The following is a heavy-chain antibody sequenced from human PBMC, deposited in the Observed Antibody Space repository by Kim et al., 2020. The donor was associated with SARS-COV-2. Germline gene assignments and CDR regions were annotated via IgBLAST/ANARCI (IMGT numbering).Heavy chain of an antibody. CDR3: AKDRQYLWFGKV. CDR1: GFNFSSSA. CDR2: ISPRGANK. V-gene: IGHV3-23*01. D-gene: IGHD3-10*01. J-gene: IGHJ4*02. Sequence: GGSLRLSCAASGFNFSSSALSWVRHAPGAGLEWVSGISPRGANKDYADSVKGRFTISRDNSRNMLFLQMNSLRAEDTAVYYCAKDRQYLWFGKVWGQGT.